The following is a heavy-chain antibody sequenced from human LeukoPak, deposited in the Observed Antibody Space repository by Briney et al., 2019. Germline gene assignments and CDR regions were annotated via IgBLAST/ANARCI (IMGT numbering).Heavy chain of an antibody. Sequence: SGTLSLTCTVSGGSINNYYWSWIRQPPGKGLEYIGYTHYSGSTNSNPSLKSRVTMSVDTSKNQFSLKLKSVTAADTAVYYCARNYCGDDCFAFDFWGQGTMVTVSS. J-gene: IGHJ3*01. CDR3: ARNYCGDDCFAFDF. V-gene: IGHV4-59*01. CDR2: THYSGST. CDR1: GGSINNYY. D-gene: IGHD2-21*02.